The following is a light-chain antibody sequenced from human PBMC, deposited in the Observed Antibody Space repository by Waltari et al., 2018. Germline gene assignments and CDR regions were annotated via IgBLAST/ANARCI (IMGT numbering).Light chain of an antibody. CDR1: QNVLYSSNNKNY. Sequence: DIVMTQSPDSLAVSLVERATINCKSSQNVLYSSNNKNYLAWYQQKPGQPPKLLIYWASTRESGVPDRFRGSGSGTEFTLTISSLQAEDVAVYYCQQYYGTPPTFGQGTKVEIK. V-gene: IGKV4-1*01. J-gene: IGKJ1*01. CDR2: WAS. CDR3: QQYYGTPPT.